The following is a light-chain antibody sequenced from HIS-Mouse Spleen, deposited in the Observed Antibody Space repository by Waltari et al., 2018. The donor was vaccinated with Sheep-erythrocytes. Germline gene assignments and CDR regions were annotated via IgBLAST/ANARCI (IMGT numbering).Light chain of an antibody. J-gene: IGLJ1*01. Sequence: QSALTQPRSVSGSPGQSVTISCTGTSSDVGGYNYVSWYQQHPGKAPKLMIYDVSKRPYGVPDLFSGSKSGNTASLTISGLQAEDEADYYCCSYAGSYNHVFATGTKVTVL. CDR3: CSYAGSYNHV. CDR1: SSDVGGYNY. V-gene: IGLV2-11*01. CDR2: DVS.